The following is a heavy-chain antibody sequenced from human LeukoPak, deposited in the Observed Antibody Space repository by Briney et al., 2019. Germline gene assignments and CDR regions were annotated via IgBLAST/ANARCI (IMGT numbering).Heavy chain of an antibody. CDR2: IYYSGST. D-gene: IGHD3-22*01. CDR3: AREGDGYKRTNWFNP. J-gene: IGHJ5*02. Sequence: SETLSLTCTVSGGSISSYYWSWIRQPPGKGLEWIGYIYYSGSTNYNPSLKSRVTISVDTSKNQFSLKLSSVTAADTAVYYCAREGDGYKRTNWFNPWGQGTLVTVSS. V-gene: IGHV4-59*01. CDR1: GGSISSYY.